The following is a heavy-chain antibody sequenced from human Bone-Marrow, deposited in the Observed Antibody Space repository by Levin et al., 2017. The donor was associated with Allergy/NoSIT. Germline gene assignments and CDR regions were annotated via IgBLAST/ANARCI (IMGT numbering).Heavy chain of an antibody. CDR2: IWNDGNYK. CDR3: ERDTVTHALDV. Sequence: GGSLRLSCAASGLTFSSSGMHWVRQAPGKGLEWVAIIWNDGNYKFYGDSVKGRFTISRDDSKNMVYLEVNSLTAEDTAMYYCERDTVTHALDVWGQGTTVTVSS. V-gene: IGHV3-33*01. J-gene: IGHJ6*02. CDR1: GLTFSSSG. D-gene: IGHD4-17*01.